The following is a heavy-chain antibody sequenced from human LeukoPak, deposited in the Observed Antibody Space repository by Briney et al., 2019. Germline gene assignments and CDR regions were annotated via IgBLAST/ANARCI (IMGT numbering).Heavy chain of an antibody. CDR1: GFTFSSYG. J-gene: IGHJ4*02. CDR3: ASGVQLWSALDY. V-gene: IGHV3-30*03. Sequence: GGSLRLSCAASGFTFSSYGMHWVRQAPGKGLEWVAVISYDGSNKYYADSVKGRFTISRDNSKNTLYLQMNSLRAEDTAVYYCASGVQLWSALDYWSQGTLVTVSS. CDR2: ISYDGSNK. D-gene: IGHD5-18*01.